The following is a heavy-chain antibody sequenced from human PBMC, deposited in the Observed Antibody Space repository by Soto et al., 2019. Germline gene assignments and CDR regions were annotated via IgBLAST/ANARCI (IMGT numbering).Heavy chain of an antibody. D-gene: IGHD3-22*01. CDR2: INAGNGNT. CDR3: ASGAPYDISGCIPFDY. J-gene: IGHJ4*02. Sequence: QVQLVQSGAEVKKPGASVKVSCKASGYTFTSYAMHWVRQAPGQRLEWMGRINAGNGNTKYSQKFQGRVTITRDTSASTAYMELSILRSEDTAVDYCASGAPYDISGCIPFDYWGQGTLVTVSS. CDR1: GYTFTSYA. V-gene: IGHV1-3*01.